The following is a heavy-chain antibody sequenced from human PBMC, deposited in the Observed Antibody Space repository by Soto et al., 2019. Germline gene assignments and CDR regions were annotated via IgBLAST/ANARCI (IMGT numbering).Heavy chain of an antibody. CDR3: ARHGAAIWLGY. D-gene: IGHD6-19*01. J-gene: IGHJ4*02. CDR2: IDPSDSYT. Sequence: PRESLKISCKASGYTFSGHWISWVRQVAGKGLQWMGNIDPSDSYTNYNPAFQGHVTFSVDKSSTTAYLHWSSLGPSDTAIYYCARHGAAIWLGYWGQGTLVTVSS. V-gene: IGHV5-10-1*01. CDR1: GYTFSGHW.